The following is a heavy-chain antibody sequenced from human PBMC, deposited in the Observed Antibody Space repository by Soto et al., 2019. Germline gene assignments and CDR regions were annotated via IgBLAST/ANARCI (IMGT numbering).Heavy chain of an antibody. J-gene: IGHJ3*02. V-gene: IGHV3-23*01. D-gene: IGHD3-22*01. CDR3: ANRNYYDSSGYTPEAFDI. CDR2: ISGSGGST. CDR1: GFTFSSYA. Sequence: PGGSLRLSCAASGFTFSSYAMSWVRQAPGKGLEWVSAISGSGGSTYYADSVKGRLTISRDNSKNTLYLQMNSLRAEDTAVYYCANRNYYDSSGYTPEAFDIWGQGTMVTVSS.